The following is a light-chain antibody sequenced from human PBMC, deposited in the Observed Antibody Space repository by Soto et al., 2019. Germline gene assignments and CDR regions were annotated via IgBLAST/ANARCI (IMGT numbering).Light chain of an antibody. CDR1: QTVRNNY. J-gene: IGKJ4*01. V-gene: IGKV3-20*01. CDR2: DAS. CDR3: QQFSSYPRT. Sequence: GLTQSPGTLSSSPGDRGNRSRKSGQTVRNNYLAWYQQKPGQAPRLLIYDASSRPTGIPDRFSGGGSGTDFTLTISRLEPEDFATYYCQQFSSYPRTFGGGTKVDIK.